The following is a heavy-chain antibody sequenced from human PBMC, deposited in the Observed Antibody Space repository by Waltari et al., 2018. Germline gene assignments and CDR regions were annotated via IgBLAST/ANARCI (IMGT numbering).Heavy chain of an antibody. Sequence: EVQLVESGGGLVQLGRSLILSCDASGFTFADYAIPWVTQAPGKGLEWVSGISWNSGSIGYADSVKGRFTISRDNAKNSLYLQMNSLRAEDTALYYCAKVGVVTDAFDIWGQGTMVTVSS. J-gene: IGHJ3*02. V-gene: IGHV3-9*01. D-gene: IGHD2-21*01. CDR1: GFTFADYA. CDR3: AKVGVVTDAFDI. CDR2: ISWNSGSI.